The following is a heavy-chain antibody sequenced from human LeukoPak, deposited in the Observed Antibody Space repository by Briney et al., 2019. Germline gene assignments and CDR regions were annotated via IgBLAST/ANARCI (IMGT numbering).Heavy chain of an antibody. Sequence: GGSLRLSCAASGFTFSSYSMNWVRQAPGKGLEWVSYISSSSSTIYYADSVKGRFTISRDNAKNSLYLQMNSLRAEDTAVYYCARVVYSSSWSFPDYWGQGTLVTVSS. J-gene: IGHJ4*02. CDR3: ARVVYSSSWSFPDY. CDR2: ISSSSSTI. CDR1: GFTFSSYS. D-gene: IGHD6-13*01. V-gene: IGHV3-48*04.